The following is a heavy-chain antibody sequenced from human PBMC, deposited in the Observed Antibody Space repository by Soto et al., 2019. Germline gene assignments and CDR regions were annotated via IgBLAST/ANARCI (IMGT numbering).Heavy chain of an antibody. CDR2: IWHTGRP. J-gene: IGHJ4*02. Sequence: QLQLRESGPGLVQPSGTLSLTCDVSGDSLTNNHWWSWVRQAPGKGLEWIGEIWHTGRPNYNPSLKSRDAISIDKSKNQFSLKLSSVTAADTAVYYCVRDSRTGCSSINCYMHWGQGTLVTVSS. D-gene: IGHD2-15*01. CDR1: GDSLTNNHW. CDR3: VRDSRTGCSSINCYMH. V-gene: IGHV4-4*02.